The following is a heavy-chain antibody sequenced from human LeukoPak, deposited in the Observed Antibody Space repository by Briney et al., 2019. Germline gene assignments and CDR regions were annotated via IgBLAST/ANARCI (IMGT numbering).Heavy chain of an antibody. J-gene: IGHJ4*02. Sequence: PGGSLRLSCAASGFTFSTYNMNWVRQAPGKGLEWVSSISSSSSYIYYADSVKGRFTISRDNAKNSLYLRMNSLRAEDTAVYYYAKDSGWVDYWGQGTLVTVSS. CDR1: GFTFSTYN. CDR3: AKDSGWVDY. D-gene: IGHD6-25*01. CDR2: ISSSSSYI. V-gene: IGHV3-21*01.